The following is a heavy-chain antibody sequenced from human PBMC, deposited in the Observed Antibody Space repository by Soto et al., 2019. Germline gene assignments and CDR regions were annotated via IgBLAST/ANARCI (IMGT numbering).Heavy chain of an antibody. Sequence: EVQLVESGGGLVTPGGSLRLSCAASGFTFSHYSMNWVRQAPGKGLEWVSSISSSSSYIYYADSVKGRFTISRDNDKNSLNLQMNSLRAEDTAVYYCARVVDYYDPYYDYGMDVWGQGTTVTVSS. CDR3: ARVVDYYDPYYDYGMDV. J-gene: IGHJ6*02. CDR1: GFTFSHYS. CDR2: ISSSSSYI. D-gene: IGHD3-22*01. V-gene: IGHV3-21*01.